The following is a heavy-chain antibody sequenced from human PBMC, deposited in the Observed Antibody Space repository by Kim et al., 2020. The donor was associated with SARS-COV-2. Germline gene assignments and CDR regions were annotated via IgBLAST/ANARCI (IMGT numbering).Heavy chain of an antibody. V-gene: IGHV3-30*03. J-gene: IGHJ4*02. CDR2: ISYDGSNK. CDR1: GFTFSSYG. Sequence: GGSLRLSCAASGFTFSSYGMHWVRQAPGKGLEWVAVISYDGSNKYYADSVKGRFTISRDNSKNTLYLQMNSLRAEDTAVYYCAHESKSRFDYWGQGTLVTVSS. CDR3: AHESKSRFDY.